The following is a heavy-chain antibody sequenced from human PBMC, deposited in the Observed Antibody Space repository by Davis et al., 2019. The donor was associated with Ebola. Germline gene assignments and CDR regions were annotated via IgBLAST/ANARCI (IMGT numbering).Heavy chain of an antibody. CDR1: RYTFPSYG. D-gene: IGHD6-19*01. J-gene: IGHJ6*02. CDR3: ARTRGGWPYYYYGMDV. V-gene: IGHV1-18*01. Sequence: ASETVSCKASRYTFPSYGISWVRQAPGQGLEWMGWISAYNGNTNYAQKLQGRVTMTTDTSTSTAYMELRSLRSDDTAVYYCARTRGGWPYYYYGMDVWGQGTTVTVSS. CDR2: ISAYNGNT.